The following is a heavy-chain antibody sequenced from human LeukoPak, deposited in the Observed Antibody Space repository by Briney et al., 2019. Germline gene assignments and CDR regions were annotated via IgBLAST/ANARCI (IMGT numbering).Heavy chain of an antibody. Sequence: ASVKVSCKASGYTFTSYDINWVRPATGQGVEWMGWMNPNSGNTGYPQKFQGRVTMTRNTSISTAYMELRSLRSEDTAVYYCARDVGATTVDYWGQGTLVTVSS. CDR1: GYTFTSYD. CDR3: ARDVGATTVDY. J-gene: IGHJ4*02. CDR2: MNPNSGNT. V-gene: IGHV1-8*01. D-gene: IGHD1-26*01.